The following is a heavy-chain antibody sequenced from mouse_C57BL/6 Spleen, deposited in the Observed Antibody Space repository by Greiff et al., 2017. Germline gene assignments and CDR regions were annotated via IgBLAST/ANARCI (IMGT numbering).Heavy chain of an antibody. D-gene: IGHD1-1*01. Sequence: VQLVESGAELVKPGASVKISCKASGYAFSSYWMNWVKQRPGKGLEWIGQIYPGDGDTNYNGKFKGKATLTADTSSSTASMQLSSLTSEASAVYFCAREEVYYCDSSYNYAMDYWGQGTSVTVSS. V-gene: IGHV1-80*01. CDR2: IYPGDGDT. J-gene: IGHJ4*01. CDR3: AREEVYYCDSSYNYAMDY. CDR1: GYAFSSYW.